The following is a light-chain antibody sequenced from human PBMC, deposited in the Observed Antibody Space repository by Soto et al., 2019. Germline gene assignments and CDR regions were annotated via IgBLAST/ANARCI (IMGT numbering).Light chain of an antibody. Sequence: DIRMAQSHCALSACVGDRDTITCRASQSIGRFLAWYQHQPGKAPKLLIYDASTLESGVPSRFSGTGSGTEFTFSITSLQPEDFGTYYCQQCYMGWTCGQGTKVDIK. J-gene: IGKJ1*01. CDR1: QSIGRF. CDR3: QQCYMGWT. CDR2: DAS. V-gene: IGKV1-5*01.